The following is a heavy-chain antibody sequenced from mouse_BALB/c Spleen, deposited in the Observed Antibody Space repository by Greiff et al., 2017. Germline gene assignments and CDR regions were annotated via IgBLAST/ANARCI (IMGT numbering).Heavy chain of an antibody. V-gene: IGHV14-3*02. CDR1: GFNFNDTY. J-gene: IGHJ2*01. D-gene: IGHD1-1*01. CDR2: IDPANGNT. CDR3: AYDYGKDY. Sequence: EVQLQQSGAELVKPGASVKLSCTASGFNFNDTYMHWVKQRPEEGLEWIGRIDPANGNTKYDPTFQGKTTITADTSSNTAYLQLSSLTSEDTAVYYCAYDYGKDYWGQGTTLTVSS.